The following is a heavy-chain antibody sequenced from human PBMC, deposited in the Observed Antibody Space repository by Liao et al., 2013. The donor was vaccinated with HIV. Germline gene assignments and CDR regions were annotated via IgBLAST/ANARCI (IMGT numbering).Heavy chain of an antibody. J-gene: IGHJ2*01. CDR1: GGSLSSYY. V-gene: IGHV4-34*01. CDR2: INHSGST. Sequence: QVQLQQWGAGLLKPSETLSLTCAVYGGSLSSYYWSWIRQPPGKGLEWIGEINHSGSTNYNPSLKSRVTISVDTSKNQFSLTLSSVTAADTALYYCARGGEVVPGTIYGWYFDLWGRGTLVTVSS. CDR3: ARGGEVVPGTIYGWYFDL. D-gene: IGHD4/OR15-4a*01.